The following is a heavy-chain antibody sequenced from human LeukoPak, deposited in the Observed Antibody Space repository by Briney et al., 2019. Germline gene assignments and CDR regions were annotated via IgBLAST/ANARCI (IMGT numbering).Heavy chain of an antibody. J-gene: IGHJ6*03. CDR3: ARAPAYAYYYYMDV. D-gene: IGHD2-2*01. Sequence: GGSLRLSCAASGFTFSSYSMNWVRQAPGKGLEWVSYISSSSSTIYYADSVKGRFTISRDNAKNSLYLQMDSLRAEDTAVYYCARAPAYAYYYYMDVWGKGTTVTVSS. V-gene: IGHV3-48*01. CDR2: ISSSSSTI. CDR1: GFTFSSYS.